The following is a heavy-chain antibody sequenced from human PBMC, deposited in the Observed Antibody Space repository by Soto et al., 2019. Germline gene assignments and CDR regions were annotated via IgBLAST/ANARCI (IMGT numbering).Heavy chain of an antibody. CDR1: GGSISSSSYY. CDR2: IYYSGST. J-gene: IGHJ6*03. D-gene: IGHD3-10*01. Sequence: QLQLQESGPGLVKPSETLSLTCTVSGGSISSSSYYWGWIRQPPGKGLEWIGSIYYSGSTYYNPSLKSRVTISVDTSKNQFSLKLSSVTAADTAVYYCARPRRRYYYYGSGSPSRYYYYMDVWGKGTTVTVSS. V-gene: IGHV4-39*01. CDR3: ARPRRRYYYYGSGSPSRYYYYMDV.